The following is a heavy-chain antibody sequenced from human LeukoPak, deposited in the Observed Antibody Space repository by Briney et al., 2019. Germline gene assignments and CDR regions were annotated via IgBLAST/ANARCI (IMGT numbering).Heavy chain of an antibody. J-gene: IGHJ5*02. CDR3: ARQGYISGQGSRNNWFDP. Sequence: PSETLSLTCTVSGGSISSSSFYWGWIRQPPGKGLEWIGTIFYSGSTYYNPSLRSRVTMSVDTSKNQFSLRLSSVTAADTAVYYCARQGYISGQGSRNNWFDPWGQGSLVTVSS. CDR2: IFYSGST. CDR1: GGSISSSSFY. V-gene: IGHV4-39*01. D-gene: IGHD6-19*01.